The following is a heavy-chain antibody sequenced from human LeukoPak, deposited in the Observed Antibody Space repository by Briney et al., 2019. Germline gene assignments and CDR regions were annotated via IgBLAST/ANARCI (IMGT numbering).Heavy chain of an antibody. Sequence: GESLQISCQGSGYSFTSYWIGWVRQMPGKGLEWMGIIYPGDSDTRYSPSFQGQVTISADKSISTAYLQWSSLKASDTAMYYCARHESSIESYGDYGEANYWGQGTLVTVSS. V-gene: IGHV5-51*01. CDR3: ARHESSIESYGDYGEANY. CDR2: IYPGDSDT. D-gene: IGHD4-17*01. J-gene: IGHJ4*02. CDR1: GYSFTSYW.